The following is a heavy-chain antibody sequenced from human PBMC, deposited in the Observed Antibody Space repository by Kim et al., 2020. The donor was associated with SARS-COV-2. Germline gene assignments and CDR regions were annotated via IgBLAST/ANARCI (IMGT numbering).Heavy chain of an antibody. Sequence: ASVKVSCKASGYTFTSYAMHWVRQAPGQRLEWMGWINVGNGNTKYSQKFQGRVTITRDTSASTAYMELSSLRSEDTAVYYCARDILTGYYAENDWFDPWGQGPLVTVSS. CDR3: ARDILTGYYAENDWFDP. J-gene: IGHJ5*02. CDR1: GYTFTSYA. V-gene: IGHV1-3*01. CDR2: INVGNGNT. D-gene: IGHD3-9*01.